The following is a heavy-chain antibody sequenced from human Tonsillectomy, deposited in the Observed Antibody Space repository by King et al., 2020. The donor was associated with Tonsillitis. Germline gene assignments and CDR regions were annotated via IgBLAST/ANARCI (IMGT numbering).Heavy chain of an antibody. J-gene: IGHJ4*02. V-gene: IGHV1-2*02. CDR3: ARDNYYDISGYYEFDY. CDR1: GYTFTGYY. CDR2: INPNSGDT. Sequence: QLVQSGAEVKKPGASVKVSCKASGYTFTGYYMHWVRQAPGQGLEWMGWINPNSGDTSYAQKFQGRVTMTRDTSIGTAYMELSRLRSDDTAVYYCARDNYYDISGYYEFDYWGQGTLVTVSS. D-gene: IGHD3-22*01.